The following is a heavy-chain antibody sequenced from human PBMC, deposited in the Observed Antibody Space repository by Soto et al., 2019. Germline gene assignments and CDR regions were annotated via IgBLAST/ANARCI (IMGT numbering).Heavy chain of an antibody. J-gene: IGHJ4*02. Sequence: GGSLRLSCAASGFTFSSYSMNWVRQAPGKGLEWVSYISSSSSTIYYADSVKGRFTISRDNAKNSLYLQMNSLRAEDTAVYYCASGAMVRGNLYFDYWGQGTLVTVSS. CDR1: GFTFSSYS. CDR2: ISSSSSTI. D-gene: IGHD3-10*01. CDR3: ASGAMVRGNLYFDY. V-gene: IGHV3-48*01.